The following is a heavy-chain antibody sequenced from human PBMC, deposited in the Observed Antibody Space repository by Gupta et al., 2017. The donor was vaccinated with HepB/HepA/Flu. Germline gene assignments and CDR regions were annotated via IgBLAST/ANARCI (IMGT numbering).Heavy chain of an antibody. J-gene: IGHJ4*02. CDR1: GFTFYNYD. V-gene: IGHV3-23*01. CDR2: INYRGCST. D-gene: IGHD5-12*01. CDR3: ARVNSGSYFDY. Sequence: VQLLESGGALVQPGGSLRLSCAASGFTFYNYDMSWVRQAPGKGLVWVSTINYRGCSTYYADSVKGRFPISRDNSENTLYLQMTSLRAEDTAIYYCARVNSGSYFDYWGQGTLVTVSS.